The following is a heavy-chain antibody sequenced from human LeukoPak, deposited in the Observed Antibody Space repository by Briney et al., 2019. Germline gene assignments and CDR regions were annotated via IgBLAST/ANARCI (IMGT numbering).Heavy chain of an antibody. CDR1: GGSISSGDYY. J-gene: IGHJ3*02. Sequence: PSETLSLTCTVSGGSISSGDYYWSWIRQPPGKGLEWIGYIYYSGSTYYNPSLKSRVTISVDTSKNQFSLKLSSVTAADTAVYYCARVWVWSLIVVVPAAKGAFDIWGQGTMVTVSS. D-gene: IGHD2-2*01. V-gene: IGHV4-30-4*08. CDR2: IYYSGST. CDR3: ARVWVWSLIVVVPAAKGAFDI.